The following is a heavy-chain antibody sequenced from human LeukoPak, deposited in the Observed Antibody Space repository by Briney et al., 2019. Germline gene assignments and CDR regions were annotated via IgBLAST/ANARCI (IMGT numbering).Heavy chain of an antibody. CDR1: GGSISSGSYY. CDR3: ARDRNCSGGSCYANWFDP. V-gene: IGHV4-61*02. Sequence: SQTLSLTCTVSGGSISSGSYYWSWIRQPAGKGLEWIGRIYTSGSTNYNPSLKSRVTMSVDTSKNQFSLKLSSVTAADTAVYYCARDRNCSGGSCYANWFDPWGQGTLVTVSS. CDR2: IYTSGST. D-gene: IGHD2-15*01. J-gene: IGHJ5*02.